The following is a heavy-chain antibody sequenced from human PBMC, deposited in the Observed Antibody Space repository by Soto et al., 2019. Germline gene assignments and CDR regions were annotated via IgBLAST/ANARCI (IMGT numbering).Heavy chain of an antibody. CDR2: IYYSGST. Sequence: XTLSLTCTVSGGSVSSYEWSWIRQPPGKGLEWIGYIYYSGSTNYNPSIKSRVTISVYTSKNQFSLKLSSVTAADTAVYYCARGRGSGSSFYYYGMDVWGQGTTGTVS. D-gene: IGHD3-10*01. CDR1: GGSVSSYE. J-gene: IGHJ6*02. CDR3: ARGRGSGSSFYYYGMDV. V-gene: IGHV4-59*02.